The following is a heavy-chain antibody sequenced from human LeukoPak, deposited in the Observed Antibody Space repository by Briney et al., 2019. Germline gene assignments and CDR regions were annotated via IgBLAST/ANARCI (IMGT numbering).Heavy chain of an antibody. CDR1: GFTVSSNS. Sequence: GGSLRLSCAASGFTVSSNSMTWVRQAPGKGLEWVSLIYSGGSTYYADSVKGRFTISRDNSKNTLYLQMNSLRAEDTAVHYCARGPIVGAKGEAFDIWGQGTMVTVSS. J-gene: IGHJ3*02. D-gene: IGHD1-26*01. CDR3: ARGPIVGAKGEAFDI. V-gene: IGHV3-53*01. CDR2: IYSGGST.